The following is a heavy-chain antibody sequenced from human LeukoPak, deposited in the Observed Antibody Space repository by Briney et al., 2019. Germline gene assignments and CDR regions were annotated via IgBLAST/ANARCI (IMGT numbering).Heavy chain of an antibody. CDR1: GGSISSGGYY. Sequence: SETLSLTCTVSGGSISSGGYYWSWIRQPPGKGLEWIGYIYHSGSTYYNPSLKSRVTISVDRSKNQFSLKLSSVTAADTAVYYCARVLSTSGWSVGGWFDPWGQGTLVTVSS. J-gene: IGHJ5*02. CDR3: ARVLSTSGWSVGGWFDP. D-gene: IGHD6-19*01. V-gene: IGHV4-30-2*01. CDR2: IYHSGST.